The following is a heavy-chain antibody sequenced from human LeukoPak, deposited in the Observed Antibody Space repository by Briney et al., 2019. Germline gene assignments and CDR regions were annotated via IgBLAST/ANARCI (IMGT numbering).Heavy chain of an antibody. Sequence: SETLSLTSTVSVGSISSYYWSCMRQRPGKGRGWRCYIYYSGITKYRPSLNSRVTTSLDTSKNQFSLEMSSVTAADTAIYYCAGEDITVDPFEFWGQGTLVTVSS. V-gene: IGHV4-59*12. CDR2: IYYSGIT. CDR1: VGSISSYY. J-gene: IGHJ4*02. D-gene: IGHD7-27*01. CDR3: AGEDITVDPFEF.